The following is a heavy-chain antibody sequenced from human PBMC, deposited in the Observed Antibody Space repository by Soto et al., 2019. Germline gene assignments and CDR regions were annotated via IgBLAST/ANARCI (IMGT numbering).Heavy chain of an antibody. CDR3: AKYGRVRSGYSFFDY. D-gene: IGHD3-22*01. CDR1: GFTFSSYA. Sequence: GGSLRLSCAASGFTFSSYAMSWVRQAPWKGLEWVSAISGSGGSTYYADSVKGRFTIYRDNSKNTLYLQMNSLRAEDTALHYCAKYGRVRSGYSFFDYWGQGTLATVSS. V-gene: IGHV3-23*01. J-gene: IGHJ4*02. CDR2: ISGSGGST.